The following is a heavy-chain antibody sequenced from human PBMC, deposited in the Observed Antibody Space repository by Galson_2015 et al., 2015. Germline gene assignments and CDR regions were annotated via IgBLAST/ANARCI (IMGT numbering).Heavy chain of an antibody. Sequence: SLRLSCAASGFTVSSNYMSWVRQAPGKGLEWVSVIYSGGSTYYADSVKGRFTISRDNSKNTLYLQMNSLRAEDTAVYYCARSTVTTGIDYWGQGTLVTVSS. J-gene: IGHJ4*02. CDR2: IYSGGST. V-gene: IGHV3-53*01. CDR1: GFTVSSNY. D-gene: IGHD4-17*01. CDR3: ARSTVTTGIDY.